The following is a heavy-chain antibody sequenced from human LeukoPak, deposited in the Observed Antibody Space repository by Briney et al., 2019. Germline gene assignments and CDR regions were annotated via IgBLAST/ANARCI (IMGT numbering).Heavy chain of an antibody. CDR2: INHSGST. CDR3: AADPSGDRYDY. V-gene: IGHV4-34*01. D-gene: IGHD2-21*01. CDR1: GGSFSGYY. Sequence: SETLSLTCAVYGGSFSGYYWSWIRQPPGKGLEWIGEINHSGSTNYNPSLKSRVTISVDTSKNQFSLKLSSVTAADTAVYYCAADPSGDRYDYWGQGTLVTVSS. J-gene: IGHJ4*02.